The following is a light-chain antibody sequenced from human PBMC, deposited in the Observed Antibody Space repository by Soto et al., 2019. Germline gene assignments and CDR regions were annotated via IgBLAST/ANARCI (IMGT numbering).Light chain of an antibody. CDR3: QQYYSYPRT. CDR1: QGISSY. CDR2: AAS. Sequence: IPMTKSPSSLSASPLGIVSISFRASQGISSYLAWYQQKPGKVPKLLIYAASTLQSGVPSRFSGSGSGTDFTLTISCLQSEDFATYYCQQYYSYPRTFGQGTRLEIK. J-gene: IGKJ5*01. V-gene: IGKV1-8*01.